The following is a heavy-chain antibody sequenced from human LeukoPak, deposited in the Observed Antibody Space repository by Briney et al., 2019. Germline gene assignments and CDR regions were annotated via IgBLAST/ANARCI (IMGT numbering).Heavy chain of an antibody. Sequence: ASVKVSCKASGYTFTGYYMHWVRQAPGQGLEWMGWINPNSGGTNYAQKFQGRVTMTRDTSTSTVYMELSSLRSEDTAVYYCARVLGALGGFDPWGQGTLVTVSS. V-gene: IGHV1-2*02. CDR2: INPNSGGT. D-gene: IGHD1-26*01. CDR1: GYTFTGYY. CDR3: ARVLGALGGFDP. J-gene: IGHJ5*02.